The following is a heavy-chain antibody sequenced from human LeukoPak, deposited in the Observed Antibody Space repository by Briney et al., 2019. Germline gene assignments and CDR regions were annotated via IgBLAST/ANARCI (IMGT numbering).Heavy chain of an antibody. CDR3: ARALSYGSGIDYYGMDV. Sequence: TLSLTCTVSGGSISSGGYYWSWIRQHPGKGLEWIGYIYYSGSTYYNPSLKSRVTISVDTSKNQFSLKLSSVTAADTAVYYCARALSYGSGIDYYGMDVWGQGTTVTVSS. CDR2: IYYSGST. D-gene: IGHD3-10*01. V-gene: IGHV4-31*03. J-gene: IGHJ6*02. CDR1: GGSISSGGYY.